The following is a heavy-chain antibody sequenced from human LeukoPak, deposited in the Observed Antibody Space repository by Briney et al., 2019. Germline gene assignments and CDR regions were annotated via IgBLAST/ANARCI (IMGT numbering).Heavy chain of an antibody. CDR3: ARAQDTAMVTSPSTLDY. CDR2: INPSGGST. V-gene: IGHV1-46*01. Sequence: ASVKVSCKASGYTFTSYYMHWVRQAPGQGLEWMGIINPSGGSTSYAQKFQGRVTMTRDTSTSTVYMELSSLRSEDTAVYYCARAQDTAMVTSPSTLDYWGQGTLVTVFS. CDR1: GYTFTSYY. J-gene: IGHJ4*02. D-gene: IGHD5-18*01.